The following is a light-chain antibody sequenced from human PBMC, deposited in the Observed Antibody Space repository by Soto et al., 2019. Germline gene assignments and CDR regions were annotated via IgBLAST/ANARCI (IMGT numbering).Light chain of an antibody. CDR2: EVT. CDR3: SSYTSSSTVV. Sequence: QSALTQPASVSGSPGQSITISCTGTSSDVGGYNYVSWYQQHPGKAPKLMIYEVTNRPSGVSNRFSGSKYGNTASLTISGLQAEDETHYYCSSYTSSSTVVFGGGTKLTVL. V-gene: IGLV2-14*01. J-gene: IGLJ2*01. CDR1: SSDVGGYNY.